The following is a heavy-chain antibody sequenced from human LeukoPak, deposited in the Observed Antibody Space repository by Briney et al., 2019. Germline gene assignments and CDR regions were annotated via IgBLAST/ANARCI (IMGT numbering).Heavy chain of an antibody. V-gene: IGHV1-2*04. CDR2: INPNSGGT. J-gene: IGHJ5*02. CDR3: ARERVAINNWFDP. Sequence: GASVKVSCKASGYTFTGYYMHWVRQAPGQGLEWMGWINPNSGGTNYAQKFQGWVTMTRDTSISTAYMELSRLRSDDTAVYYSARERVAINNWFDPWGQGTLVTVSS. CDR1: GYTFTGYY.